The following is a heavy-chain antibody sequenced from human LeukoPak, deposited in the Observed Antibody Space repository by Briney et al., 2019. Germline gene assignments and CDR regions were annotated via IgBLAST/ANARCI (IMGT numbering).Heavy chain of an antibody. CDR3: ARVRGCSPYYYYYYMDV. Sequence: ASVKVSCKASGYTFTSYDINWVRQATGQGLEWMGWMNPNSGNTGYAQKFQGRVTMTRNTSISTAYMELSSLRSEDTAVYYCARVRGCSPYYYYYYMDVWGKGTTVTVSS. D-gene: IGHD3-10*01. V-gene: IGHV1-8*01. CDR1: GYTFTSYD. CDR2: MNPNSGNT. J-gene: IGHJ6*03.